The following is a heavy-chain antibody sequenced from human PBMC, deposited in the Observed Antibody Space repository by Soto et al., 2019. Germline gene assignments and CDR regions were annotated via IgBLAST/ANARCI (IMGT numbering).Heavy chain of an antibody. CDR1: GGSISSGGYS. V-gene: IGHV4-30-2*01. J-gene: IGHJ4*02. D-gene: IGHD3-16*02. Sequence: SETLSLTCAVSGGSISSGGYSWSWIRQPPGKGLEWIGYIYHSGSTYYNPSLKSRVTISVDRSKNQFSLKLSSVTAADTAVYYCARVADVWGSYRYYYYFDYWGQGTLVTVSS. CDR3: ARVADVWGSYRYYYYFDY. CDR2: IYHSGST.